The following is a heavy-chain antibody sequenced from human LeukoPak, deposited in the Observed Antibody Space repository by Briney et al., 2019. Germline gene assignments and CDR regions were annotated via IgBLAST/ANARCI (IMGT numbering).Heavy chain of an antibody. CDR2: LHISGNT. V-gene: IGHV4-4*07. D-gene: IGHD1-26*01. Sequence: SETLSLTCTVSGGSISANHWVWIRQPAGKGLEWIGRLHISGNTNYNPSLKSRVTISLDTSKNQFFLRMTSATAADTAVYFCARDPLRSSFDLWGQGILVSVSS. J-gene: IGHJ4*02. CDR1: GGSISANH. CDR3: ARDPLRSSFDL.